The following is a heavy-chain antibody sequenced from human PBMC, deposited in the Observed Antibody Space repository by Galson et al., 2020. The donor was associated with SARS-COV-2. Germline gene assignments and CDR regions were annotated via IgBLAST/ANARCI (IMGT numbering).Heavy chain of an antibody. Sequence: GGSLRLSCAASGFTFSSYGMHWVRQAPGKGLEWVAVIWYDGSTKYYADSVKGRFTISRDNSKNTLYLQMNSLRAEDTAVYYCARDLAVGGSQVYWGQGTLVTVSS. J-gene: IGHJ4*02. D-gene: IGHD6-19*01. CDR3: ARDLAVGGSQVY. CDR2: IWYDGSTK. CDR1: GFTFSSYG. V-gene: IGHV3-33*01.